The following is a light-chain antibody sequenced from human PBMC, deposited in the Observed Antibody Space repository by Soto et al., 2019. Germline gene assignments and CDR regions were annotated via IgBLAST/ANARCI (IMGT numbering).Light chain of an antibody. J-gene: IGLJ2*01. V-gene: IGLV2-14*03. CDR2: GVS. CDR1: SSDVVYAY. Sequence: QSALTQPASVSGSPGQSITISCTGSSSDVVYAYVSWYQQNPGKAPKLIIYGVSRRPSGVSDRFSGLKSDKTASLIISGLQPEDEADYYCGSYTDRTALVFGGGTKVTVL. CDR3: GSYTDRTALV.